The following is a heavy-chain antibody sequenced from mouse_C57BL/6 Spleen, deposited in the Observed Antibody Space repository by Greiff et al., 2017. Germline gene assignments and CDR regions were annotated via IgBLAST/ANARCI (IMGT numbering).Heavy chain of an antibody. CDR1: GFSLSTFGMG. Sequence: ESGPGILQPSQTLSLTCSFSGFSLSTFGMGVGWIRQPSGKGLEWLAHIWWDDDKYYNPALKSRLTISKDTSKNQLFLKIANVDTADTATYYCARIPYGNYSAWFAYWGQGTLVTVSA. V-gene: IGHV8-8*01. CDR3: ARIPYGNYSAWFAY. J-gene: IGHJ3*01. D-gene: IGHD2-1*01. CDR2: IWWDDDK.